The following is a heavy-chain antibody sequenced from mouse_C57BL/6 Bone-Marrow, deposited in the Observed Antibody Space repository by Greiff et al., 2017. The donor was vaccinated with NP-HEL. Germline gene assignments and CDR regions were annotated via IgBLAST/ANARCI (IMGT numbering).Heavy chain of an antibody. V-gene: IGHV1-81*01. CDR1: GYTFTSYG. CDR2: IYPRSGNT. J-gene: IGHJ2*01. CDR3: ARARVITTVVAPFDC. Sequence: VQLQQPGAELARPGASVKLSCKASGYTFTSYGISWVKQSTGQGLEWIGEIYPRSGNTYYNEKFKGKATLTADKSSSPAYMELRSLTSEDSAVYFCARARVITTVVAPFDCWGHGTTLTVA. D-gene: IGHD1-1*01.